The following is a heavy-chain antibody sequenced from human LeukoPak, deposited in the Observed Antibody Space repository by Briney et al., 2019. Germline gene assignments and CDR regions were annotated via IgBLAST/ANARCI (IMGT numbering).Heavy chain of an antibody. Sequence: PGGSLRLSCAASGFTFSSYSMNWVRQAPGKGLEWVSAITSSSSYIYYADSVKGRFTIYRENAKNSLYLQMNTLRAEDTAVYYCARDWEVGCSSPSCYMSGYMDVWGKGTTVTVSS. CDR3: ARDWEVGCSSPSCYMSGYMDV. J-gene: IGHJ6*03. CDR1: GFTFSSYS. V-gene: IGHV3-21*01. D-gene: IGHD2-2*02. CDR2: ITSSSSYI.